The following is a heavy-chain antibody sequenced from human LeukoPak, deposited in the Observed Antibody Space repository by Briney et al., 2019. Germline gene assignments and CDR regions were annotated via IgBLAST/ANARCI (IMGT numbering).Heavy chain of an antibody. Sequence: GGSLRLSCAASGFTFSSYWMSWVRQAPGKGLEWVANIKQDGSEKYYVDSVKGRFTISRDNAKNSLYLQMNSVRAEDTAVYYCARDRFSGSYPLDYWGQGTLVTVSS. CDR1: GFTFSSYW. J-gene: IGHJ4*02. V-gene: IGHV3-7*03. CDR3: ARDRFSGSYPLDY. D-gene: IGHD1-26*01. CDR2: IKQDGSEK.